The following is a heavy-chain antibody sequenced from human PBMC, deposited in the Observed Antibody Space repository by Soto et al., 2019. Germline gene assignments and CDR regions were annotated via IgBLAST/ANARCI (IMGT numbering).Heavy chain of an antibody. CDR2: IYHRGST. CDR1: GGSISSGGYS. Sequence: QLQLQESGSGLVKPSQTLSLTCAVSGGSISSGGYSWSWILQPPGKGLEWIGYIYHRGSTYHNPSLKSGVTISVDRSNNQFSLKLSSVTAADTAVYYCARGEQIPAPIMSWGQGTLVTVSS. J-gene: IGHJ5*02. V-gene: IGHV4-30-2*01. CDR3: ARGEQIPAPIMS. D-gene: IGHD1-26*01.